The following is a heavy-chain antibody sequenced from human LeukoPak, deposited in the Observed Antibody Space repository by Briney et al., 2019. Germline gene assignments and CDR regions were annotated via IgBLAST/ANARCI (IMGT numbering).Heavy chain of an antibody. V-gene: IGHV4-31*03. CDR3: ARAGGREPHLDY. D-gene: IGHD1-26*01. CDR1: GGSISSGGYY. CDR2: IYYSGST. J-gene: IGHJ4*02. Sequence: SETLSLTCTVSGGSISSGGYYWSWIRQHPGKGLEWIGYIYYSGSTYYNPSLKSRDTISVDTSKNQFSLKLSSVTAADTAVYYCARAGGREPHLDYWGQGTLVTVSS.